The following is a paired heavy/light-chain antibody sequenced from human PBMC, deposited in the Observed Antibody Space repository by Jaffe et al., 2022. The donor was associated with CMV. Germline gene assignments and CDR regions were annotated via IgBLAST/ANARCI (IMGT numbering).Heavy chain of an antibody. CDR1: GFIFNSYW. J-gene: IGHJ5*02. CDR3: ARFIYYHDSDGYYLSAFDL. CDR2: IKEDGGQK. D-gene: IGHD3-22*01. Sequence: EVQLVESGGGLVQPGGSLRLSCAGSGFIFNSYWMSWVRQTPGKGLEWVANIKEDGGQKYYEDSVKGRFTISRDDAKNSVYLQMNSLRAEDTALYYCARFIYYHDSDGYYLSAFDLWGQGTLVTVSS. V-gene: IGHV3-7*01.
Light chain of an antibody. J-gene: IGKJ2*01. CDR2: RAS. CDR3: QQYNNYPWT. Sequence: DIQMTQSPSTLSASVGDRVTITCRASQSINRRLAWYQQKPGKAPKLLIYRASSLESGVPSRFSGSGSGTQFTLTISSLQPDDFATYYCQQYNNYPWTFGQGTNLEI. CDR1: QSINRR. V-gene: IGKV1-5*03.